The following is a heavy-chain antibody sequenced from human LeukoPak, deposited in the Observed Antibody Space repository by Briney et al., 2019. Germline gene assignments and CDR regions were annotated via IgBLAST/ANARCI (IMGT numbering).Heavy chain of an antibody. V-gene: IGHV4-39*07. CDR3: ARGPGCTSCYSWFDP. J-gene: IGHJ5*02. D-gene: IGHD2-2*01. Sequence: PSQTLSLTCTVSGGSISSSGYSWGWIRQPPGKGLEWIGEINHSGSTNYNPSLKSRVTISVDTSKNQFSLKLSSVTAADTAVYYCARGPGCTSCYSWFDPWGQGTLVTVSS. CDR2: INHSGST. CDR1: GGSISSSGYS.